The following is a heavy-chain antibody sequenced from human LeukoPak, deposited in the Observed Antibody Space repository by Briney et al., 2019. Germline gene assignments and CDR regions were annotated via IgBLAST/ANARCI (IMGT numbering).Heavy chain of an antibody. CDR3: ARAGSSSSRWYFDL. J-gene: IGHJ2*01. CDR2: IYHSGST. Sequence: SSETLSLTCTVSGGSISSGGYYWSWIRQPPGKGLEWIGYIYHSGSTYYNPSLKSRVTISVDTSKNQFSLKLSSVTAADTAVYYCARAGSSSSRWYFDLWGRGTLVTVSS. D-gene: IGHD6-13*01. CDR1: GGSISSGGYY. V-gene: IGHV4-30-2*01.